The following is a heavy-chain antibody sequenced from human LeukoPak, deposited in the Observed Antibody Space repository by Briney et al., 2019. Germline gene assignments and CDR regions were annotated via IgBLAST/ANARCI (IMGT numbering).Heavy chain of an antibody. CDR2: IYYSGST. CDR1: GGSISSGYY. J-gene: IGHJ4*02. V-gene: IGHV4-59*01. CDR3: ARETTSTAAFDY. Sequence: SETLSLTCTVSGGSISSGYYWTWIRQPPGKGPEWIGYIYYSGSTSYNPSLKSQVTISVDTSKNQFSLKLTSVTAADTAVYYCARETTSTAAFDYWGQGTLVTVSS. D-gene: IGHD2-2*01.